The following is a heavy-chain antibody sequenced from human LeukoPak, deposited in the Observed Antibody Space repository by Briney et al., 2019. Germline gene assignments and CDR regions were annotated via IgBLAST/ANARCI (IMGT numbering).Heavy chain of an antibody. CDR2: ISWNSGSI. Sequence: GRSLRLSCAASGFTFDDYAMHWVRPAPGKGLEWVSRISWNSGSIGYADSVKGRFTISRDNAKNPLYLQMNSLRAEDTALYYCAKSVRAGRDGMDVWGQGTTVTVSS. CDR1: GFTFDDYA. CDR3: AKSVRAGRDGMDV. D-gene: IGHD2-8*02. J-gene: IGHJ6*02. V-gene: IGHV3-9*01.